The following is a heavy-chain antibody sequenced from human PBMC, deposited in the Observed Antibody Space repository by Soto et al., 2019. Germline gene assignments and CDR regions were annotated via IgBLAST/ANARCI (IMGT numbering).Heavy chain of an antibody. CDR1: GGSISSSSYY. V-gene: IGHV4-39*01. CDR3: ARHRGYYDILTGYYTELNFDY. CDR2: IYYSGTT. D-gene: IGHD3-9*01. Sequence: PSEALSLTCTVSGGSISSSSYYWGWIRQPPGKGLEWIGSIYYSGTTYYNPSLKSRVTISVDTSKNQFSLKLSSVTAADTAVYYCARHRGYYDILTGYYTELNFDYWGQGTLVTASS. J-gene: IGHJ4*02.